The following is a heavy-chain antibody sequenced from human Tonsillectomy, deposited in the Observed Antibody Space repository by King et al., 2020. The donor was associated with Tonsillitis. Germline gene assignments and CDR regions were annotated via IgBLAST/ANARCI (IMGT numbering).Heavy chain of an antibody. V-gene: IGHV4-34*01. CDR3: ARADYYESSGYYLLDY. CDR2: INQSVST. CDR1: GGSFSGYY. D-gene: IGHD3-22*01. Sequence: VQLQQWGAGLLKPSETLSLTCAVYGGSFSGYYWSWIRQPPGKGLEWIGEINQSVSTNYNPPLKSRVTISVDTSKNQFSLKLSPVTAADTAVYYCARADYYESSGYYLLDYWGQGTLVTVSS. J-gene: IGHJ4*02.